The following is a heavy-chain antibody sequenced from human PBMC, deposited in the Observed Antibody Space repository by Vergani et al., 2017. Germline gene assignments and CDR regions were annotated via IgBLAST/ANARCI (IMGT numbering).Heavy chain of an antibody. CDR2: IHPADSDT. Sequence: EVQLVQSGAEVKKPGESVKISCQISGYSFTNYWIGWVRQMPGKGLEWMGIIHPADSDTRYSPSFQGQVTISVDKSISTAYLQRGSLRASDSAMYYCARLXGHDSSGSKYFDYWGQGTLVTVSS. J-gene: IGHJ4*02. D-gene: IGHD3-22*01. CDR3: ARLXGHDSSGSKYFDY. CDR1: GYSFTNYW. V-gene: IGHV5-51*01.